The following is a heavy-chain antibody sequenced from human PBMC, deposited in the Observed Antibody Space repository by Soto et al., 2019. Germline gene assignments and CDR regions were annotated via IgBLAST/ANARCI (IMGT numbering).Heavy chain of an antibody. CDR2: IIPILGIA. Sequence: QVQLVQSGAEVKKPGSSVKVSCKASGGTFSSYTISWVRQASGQGLEWMGRIIPILGIANYAQKFQGRVTITADKSTSTAYMELSSLRSEDTAVYYCAGYCSGGSCYPLDVWGQGTTVTVSS. V-gene: IGHV1-69*02. D-gene: IGHD2-15*01. CDR3: AGYCSGGSCYPLDV. CDR1: GGTFSSYT. J-gene: IGHJ6*02.